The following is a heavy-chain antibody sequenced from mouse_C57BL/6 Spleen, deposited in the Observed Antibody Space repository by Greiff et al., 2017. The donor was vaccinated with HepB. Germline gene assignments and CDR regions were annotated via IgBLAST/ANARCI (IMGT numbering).Heavy chain of an antibody. V-gene: IGHV5-4*01. Sequence: DVMLVESGGGLVKPGGSLKLSCAASGFTFSSYAMSWVRQTPEKRLEWVATISDGGSYTYYPDNVKGRFTISRDNAKNNLYLQMSHLKSEDTAMYYCARDPPYDGYYYAMDYWGQGTSVTVSS. CDR1: GFTFSSYA. J-gene: IGHJ4*01. D-gene: IGHD2-3*01. CDR3: ARDPPYDGYYYAMDY. CDR2: ISDGGSYT.